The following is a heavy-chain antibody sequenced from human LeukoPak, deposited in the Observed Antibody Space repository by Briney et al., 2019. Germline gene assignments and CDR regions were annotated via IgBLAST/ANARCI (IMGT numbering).Heavy chain of an antibody. V-gene: IGHV3-30*01. Sequence: QPGGSLRLSCAASGFTFSSYAMHWVRQAPGKGLEWVAVISYDGSNKYYADSVKGRFTISRDNSKNTLYLQMNSLRAEDTAVYYCARDPPLYYYYYYMDVWGKGTTVTVSS. CDR1: GFTFSSYA. CDR3: ARDPPLYYYYYYMDV. J-gene: IGHJ6*03. CDR2: ISYDGSNK.